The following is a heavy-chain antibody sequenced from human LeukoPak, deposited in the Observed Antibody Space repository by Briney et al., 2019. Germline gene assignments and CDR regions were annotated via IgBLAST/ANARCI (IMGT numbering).Heavy chain of an antibody. CDR3: ARQPPDTAMVAFDY. CDR2: IYYSGST. Sequence: SETLSLTCTVSGGSISSYYWSWIRQPPGKGLEWIGYIYYSGSTNYNPSLKSRVTISVDTSKNQFSLKLSSVTAADTAVYYCARQPPDTAMVAFDYWGQGTLVTVSS. V-gene: IGHV4-59*08. CDR1: GGSISSYY. J-gene: IGHJ4*02. D-gene: IGHD5-18*01.